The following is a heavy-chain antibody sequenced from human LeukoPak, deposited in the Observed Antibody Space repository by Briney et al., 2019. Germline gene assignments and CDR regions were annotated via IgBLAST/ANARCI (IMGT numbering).Heavy chain of an antibody. CDR3: AKTWGRRSRSSPAMAYFDY. J-gene: IGHJ4*02. CDR1: GFTFSSYA. V-gene: IGHV3-30*04. D-gene: IGHD5-18*01. Sequence: GGSLRLSCAASGFTFSSYAMHWVRQAPGKGLEWVAVISYDGSNKYYADSVKGRFTISRDNSKNTLYLQMNSLRAEDTAVYYCAKTWGRRSRSSPAMAYFDYWGQGTLVTVSS. CDR2: ISYDGSNK.